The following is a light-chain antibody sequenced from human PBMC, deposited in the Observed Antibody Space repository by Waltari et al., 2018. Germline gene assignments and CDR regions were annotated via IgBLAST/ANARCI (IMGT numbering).Light chain of an antibody. J-gene: IGKJ4*01. CDR3: QQYNDYPLT. V-gene: IGKV1-5*03. CDR2: KAS. CDR1: QIISTW. Sequence: DIQMTQSPSTMSASVGDRVTITCRASQIISTWLAWYQQKPGKAPKLLIYKASGLESGVPSRFSGSGSGTEFTLTISSLQHDDFATYYCQQYNDYPLTFGGGTKVEIK.